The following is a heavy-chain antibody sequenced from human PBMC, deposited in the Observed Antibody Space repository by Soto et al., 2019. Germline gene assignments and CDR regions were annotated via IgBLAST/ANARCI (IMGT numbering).Heavy chain of an antibody. CDR2: ISYDRSNK. CDR3: ARTPSMFLYYFDY. J-gene: IGHJ4*02. V-gene: IGHV3-30-3*01. Sequence: GGSLRLSCAASGFTFSSYAMHWVRQAPGKGLEWVAVISYDRSNKYYADSVKGRFTISRDNSKNTLYLQMNSLRAEDTAVYYCARTPSMFLYYFDYWGQGTLVTVSS. CDR1: GFTFSSYA. D-gene: IGHD3-3*01.